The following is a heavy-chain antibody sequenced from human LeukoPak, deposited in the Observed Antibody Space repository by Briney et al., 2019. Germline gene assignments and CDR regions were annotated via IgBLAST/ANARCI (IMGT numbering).Heavy chain of an antibody. CDR2: INHSGYT. D-gene: IGHD1-1*01. CDR1: SVSFDDYY. Sequence: SETLSLTCAVSSVSFDDYYRSCVRQTPGKGLEWIGEINHSGYTNDSPSLKSRVTLSIDTSRKQFSLNLRSVTVADTGIYYCTKTTVGHDYWGQGTLVTVSS. CDR3: TKTTVGHDY. J-gene: IGHJ4*02. V-gene: IGHV4-34*01.